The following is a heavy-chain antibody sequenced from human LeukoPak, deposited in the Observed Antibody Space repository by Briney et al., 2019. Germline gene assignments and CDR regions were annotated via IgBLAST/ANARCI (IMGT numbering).Heavy chain of an antibody. D-gene: IGHD2-15*01. CDR1: GFTFSSYA. J-gene: IGHJ6*02. CDR3: ARAGKYCSGGSCPYYYYGMDV. CDR2: ISYDGSNK. V-gene: IGHV3-30-3*01. Sequence: GRSLRLSCAASGFTFSSYAMHWVRQAPGKGLEWVAVISYDGSNKYYADSVKGRFTISRDNSKNTLYLQMNSLRAEDTAVYYCARAGKYCSGGSCPYYYYGMDVWGQGTTVTVSS.